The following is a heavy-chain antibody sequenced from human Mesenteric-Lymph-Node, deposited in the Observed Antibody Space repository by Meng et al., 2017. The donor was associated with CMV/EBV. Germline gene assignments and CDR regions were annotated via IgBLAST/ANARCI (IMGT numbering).Heavy chain of an antibody. Sequence: RDSVASLSTYSVAVVRQAPEQRLEWMGWMRAYNGDSSYAQDLQDSVTIATDTSTSTAYMALRSLSSDGTAVYSCASVLSGTAVSSYWGQGTLVTVSS. D-gene: IGHD1-1*01. CDR2: MRAYNGDS. J-gene: IGHJ4*02. CDR1: VASLSTYS. CDR3: ASVLSGTAVSSY. V-gene: IGHV1-18*04.